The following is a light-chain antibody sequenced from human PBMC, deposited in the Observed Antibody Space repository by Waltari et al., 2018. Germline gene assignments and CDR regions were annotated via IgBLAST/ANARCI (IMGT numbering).Light chain of an antibody. CDR3: SSYADSNVL. J-gene: IGLJ2*01. Sequence: QSVLTQPPSASGPPGQRVTIPCSGSSSNIGSNYVYWYQQLPGTAPKLLIYTNSERPSGVPDRFSGSKSGTSASLAISGLRSEDEGDYFCSSYADSNVLFGGGTKLTVL. V-gene: IGLV1-47*01. CDR1: SSNIGSNY. CDR2: TNS.